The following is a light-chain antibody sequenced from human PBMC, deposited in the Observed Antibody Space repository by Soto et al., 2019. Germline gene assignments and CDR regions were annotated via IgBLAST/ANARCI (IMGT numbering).Light chain of an antibody. Sequence: DIVMTQSPDSLAVSLGERATINCKSSQSVLYSSNNKNHLAWYQQKPGQPPKLLIYWASTRESGVPDRFSGSGSGTDSTLTISSLQAEDVAVYYCQQYYSPPVTFGPGTKVDIK. J-gene: IGKJ3*01. CDR3: QQYYSPPVT. V-gene: IGKV4-1*01. CDR2: WAS. CDR1: QSVLYSSNNKNH.